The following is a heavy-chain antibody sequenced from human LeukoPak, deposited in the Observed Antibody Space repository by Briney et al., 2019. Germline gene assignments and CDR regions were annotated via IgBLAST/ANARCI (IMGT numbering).Heavy chain of an antibody. CDR2: IYHSGST. J-gene: IGHJ6*03. D-gene: IGHD3-10*01. V-gene: IGHV4-4*02. CDR3: ARRYGSGSYYNFHYYYYMDV. Sequence: SETLSLTCAVSGGSISSSNWWSWVRQPPGKGLEWIGEIYHSGSTNYNPSLKSRVTISVDKSKNQFSLKLSSVTAADTAVYYCARRYGSGSYYNFHYYYYMDVWGKGTTVTVSS. CDR1: GGSISSSNW.